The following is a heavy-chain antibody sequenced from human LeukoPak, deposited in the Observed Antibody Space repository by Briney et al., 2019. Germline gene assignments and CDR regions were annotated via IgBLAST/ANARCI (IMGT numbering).Heavy chain of an antibody. J-gene: IGHJ6*02. CDR3: ARHVRAAGTARYYYGMDV. CDR1: GGSISSYY. CDR2: IYYSGST. D-gene: IGHD6-13*01. Sequence: SETLSLTCTVSGGSISSYYWSWIRQPPGKGLEWIGYIYYSGSTNYNPSLKSRVTISVDTSKNQFSLKLSSVTAADTAVYYCARHVRAAGTARYYYGMDVWGQGTTVTVSS. V-gene: IGHV4-59*08.